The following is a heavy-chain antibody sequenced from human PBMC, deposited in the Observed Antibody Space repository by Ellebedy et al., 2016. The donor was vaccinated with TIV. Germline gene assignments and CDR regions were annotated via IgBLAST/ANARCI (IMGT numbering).Heavy chain of an antibody. D-gene: IGHD3-3*01. V-gene: IGHV4-39*01. CDR1: GGSISSSSYY. J-gene: IGHJ5*02. CDR3: ARNGPTPSFYDFWSGYSRGWFDP. CDR2: IYYSGST. Sequence: SETLSLTCTVSGGSISSSSYYWGWIRQPPGKGLEWIGSIYYSGSTYYNPSLKSRVTISVDTSKNQFSLKLSSVTAADTAVYYCARNGPTPSFYDFWSGYSRGWFDPWGQGTLVTVSS.